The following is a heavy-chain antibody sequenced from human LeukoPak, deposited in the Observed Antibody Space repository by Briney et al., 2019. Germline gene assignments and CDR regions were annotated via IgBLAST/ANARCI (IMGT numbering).Heavy chain of an antibody. D-gene: IGHD3-3*01. CDR1: GDSISNGHYY. CDR2: ISSRGST. J-gene: IGHJ4*02. CDR3: ARLNPLEHLFSFYFDS. V-gene: IGHV4-39*01. Sequence: SETLSLTCSVSGDSISNGHYYWGWIRQPPGKGLEWLTTISSRGSTFYNPSLKSRVTISVDTSKNQISLNLSSVTASDTSLYYCARLNPLEHLFSFYFDSWGQGILATVSS.